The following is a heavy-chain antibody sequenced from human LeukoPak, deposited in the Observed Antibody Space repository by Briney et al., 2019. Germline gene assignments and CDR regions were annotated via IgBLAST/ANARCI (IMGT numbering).Heavy chain of an antibody. Sequence: SVKVSCKASGGTLNTYAISWVRQAPGQGLEWMGRIIPILGIANYAQKFQGRVTITADKSTSTAYMELSSLRSEDTAVYYCASGYYDSSGAGGTIGAFDIWGQGTMVTVSS. CDR3: ASGYYDSSGAGGTIGAFDI. J-gene: IGHJ3*02. CDR2: IIPILGIA. V-gene: IGHV1-69*04. D-gene: IGHD3-22*01. CDR1: GGTLNTYA.